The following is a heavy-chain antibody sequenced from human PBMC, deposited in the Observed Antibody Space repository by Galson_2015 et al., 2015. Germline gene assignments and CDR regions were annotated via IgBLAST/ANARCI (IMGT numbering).Heavy chain of an antibody. V-gene: IGHV3-23*01. J-gene: IGHJ5*01. CDR2: ITGSGGNT. Sequence: SLRLSCAASGFIFSSHSMSWVRQAPGKGLEWVSSITGSGGNTYYADSVKGRFTISRDNSKNTLFLQMNSLGAEDAAEYYCAQARITTHGLFDSWGQGTPVTVSS. CDR3: AQARITTHGLFDS. D-gene: IGHD1-14*01. CDR1: GFIFSSHS.